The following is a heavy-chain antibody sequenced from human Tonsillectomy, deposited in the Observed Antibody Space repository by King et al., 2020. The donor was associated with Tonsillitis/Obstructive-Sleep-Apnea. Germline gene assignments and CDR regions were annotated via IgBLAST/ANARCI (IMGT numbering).Heavy chain of an antibody. CDR3: ARGAGSSSS. D-gene: IGHD6-13*01. CDR1: GGSFSGYY. J-gene: IGHJ4*02. V-gene: IGHV4-34*01. CDR2: INHSGST. Sequence: VQLQQWGAGLLKPSETLSLTCAVYGGSFSGYYWSWIRQPPGKGLEWIGEINHSGSTNYNPSLKSRVTISVDTSKNQVSLKLRSVTAADTAVYYCARGAGSSSSWGQGTLVTVSS.